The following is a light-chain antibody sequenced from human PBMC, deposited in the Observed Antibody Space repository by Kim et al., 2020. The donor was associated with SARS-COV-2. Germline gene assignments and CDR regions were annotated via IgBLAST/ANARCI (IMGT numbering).Light chain of an antibody. CDR3: QAWDTNTGV. Sequence: SYELTQPPSVSVSPGQTATITCSGDHLGDKYTAWYHQKPGQSPVLVMYQNRKRPSWIPERFSGSSSGNTATLTITGTQPMDEADYYCQAWDTNTGVFVSGTKVTVL. V-gene: IGLV3-1*01. CDR2: QNR. J-gene: IGLJ1*01. CDR1: HLGDKY.